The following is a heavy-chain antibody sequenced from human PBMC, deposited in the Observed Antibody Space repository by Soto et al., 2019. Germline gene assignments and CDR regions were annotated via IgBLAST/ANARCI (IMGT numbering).Heavy chain of an antibody. CDR3: ARYIPGVRYYGMDV. D-gene: IGHD2-2*01. V-gene: IGHV3-23*01. J-gene: IGHJ6*02. Sequence: GSLRLSCAASGFTFSSYAMKWVRQAPGKGLEWVSLIGESGAPTYYADSVKGRFTISRDNSGNTLFLEMYSLRAGDTAVYYCARYIPGVRYYGMDVWGQGTTVTVSS. CDR2: IGESGAPT. CDR1: GFTFSSYA.